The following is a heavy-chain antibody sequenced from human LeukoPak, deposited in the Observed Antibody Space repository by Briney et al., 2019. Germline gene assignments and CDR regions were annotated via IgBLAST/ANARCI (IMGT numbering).Heavy chain of an antibody. CDR1: GFTFSSYG. CDR3: ARVGTYCSGGSCYPRPYFDY. Sequence: GRSLRLSCSASGFTFSSYGMHWVRQAPGKGLEWVAVISYDGSNKYYADSMKGRFTISRDNSKNTLYLQMNSLRAEDTAVYYCARVGTYCSGGSCYPRPYFDYWGQGTLVTVSS. D-gene: IGHD2-15*01. V-gene: IGHV3-30*03. CDR2: ISYDGSNK. J-gene: IGHJ4*02.